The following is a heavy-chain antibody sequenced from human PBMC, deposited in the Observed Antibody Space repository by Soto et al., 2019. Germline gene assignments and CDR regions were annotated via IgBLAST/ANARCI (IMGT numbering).Heavy chain of an antibody. D-gene: IGHD2-2*03. CDR1: GGTFSSYA. CDR2: IIPIFGTA. V-gene: IGHV1-69*06. Sequence: GASVKLSCKASGGTFSSYAISWVRQAPGQGLEWMGGIIPIFGTANYAQKFQGRVTITADKSTSTAYMELSSLRSEDTAVYYCTSRPLDIVVVPARYYYYGMDVWGQGTTVTVSS. CDR3: TSRPLDIVVVPARYYYYGMDV. J-gene: IGHJ6*02.